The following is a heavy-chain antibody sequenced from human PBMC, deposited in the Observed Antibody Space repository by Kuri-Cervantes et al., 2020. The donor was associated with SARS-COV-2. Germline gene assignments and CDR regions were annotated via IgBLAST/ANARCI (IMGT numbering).Heavy chain of an antibody. CDR3: ARGERFLIPLFDY. D-gene: IGHD1-26*01. V-gene: IGHV3-48*03. Sequence: GGSLRLSCAASGFTFSSYEMNWVRQAPGKGLEWVSYISSSGSTIYYADSVKGRFTISRDNAKNSLYLQMNSLRAEDTAVYYCARGERFLIPLFDYWGQGTLVTVSS. CDR2: ISSSGSTI. J-gene: IGHJ4*02. CDR1: GFTFSSYE.